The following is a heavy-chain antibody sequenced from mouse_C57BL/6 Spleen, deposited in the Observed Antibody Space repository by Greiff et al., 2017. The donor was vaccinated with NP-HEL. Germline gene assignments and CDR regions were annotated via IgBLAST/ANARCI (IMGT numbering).Heavy chain of an antibody. CDR1: GYAFSSSW. J-gene: IGHJ2*01. V-gene: IGHV1-82*01. Sequence: QVQLQQSGPELVKPGASVKISCKASGYAFSSSWMNWVKQRPGKGLEWIGRIYPGDGDTNYNGKFKGKATLTADKSSSTAYMQLSSLTSEDSAVYFCARAGGYGDTDNRGQGTTLT. CDR2: IYPGDGDT. D-gene: IGHD2-13*01. CDR3: ARAGGYGDTDN.